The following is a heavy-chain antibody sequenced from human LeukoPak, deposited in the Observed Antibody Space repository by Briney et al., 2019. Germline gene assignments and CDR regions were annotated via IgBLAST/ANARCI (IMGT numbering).Heavy chain of an antibody. CDR2: INSDGSSI. J-gene: IGHJ4*02. D-gene: IGHD2-2*01. V-gene: IGHV3-74*01. CDR3: ARGTIAWAGVDY. CDR1: GFTFSSCS. Sequence: PGGSLRLSCAASGFTFSSCSMHWVRQATGKGLVWVSRINSDGSSISYADSVKGRFTISRDNAKNTLYLQMNSLRAEDTAVYYCARGTIAWAGVDYWGQGTLATVSS.